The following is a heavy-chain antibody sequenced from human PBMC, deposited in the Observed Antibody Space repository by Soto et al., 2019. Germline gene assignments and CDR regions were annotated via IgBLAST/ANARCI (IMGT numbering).Heavy chain of an antibody. CDR3: ARGPYYHSSGYSERPPPLDY. J-gene: IGHJ4*02. V-gene: IGHV1-3*01. Sequence: QVQLVQSGAEVKKPGASVKVSCKASGYTFTSYAMHWVRQAPGQRLEWMGWINAGNGNTKYSQKFQGRVTITRDTSASTAYMELSSLRSEDTAVYYCARGPYYHSSGYSERPPPLDYRGQGTLVTVSS. CDR1: GYTFTSYA. CDR2: INAGNGNT. D-gene: IGHD3-22*01.